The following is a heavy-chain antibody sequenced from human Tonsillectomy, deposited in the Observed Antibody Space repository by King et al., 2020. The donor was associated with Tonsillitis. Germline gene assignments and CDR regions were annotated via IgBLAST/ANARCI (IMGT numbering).Heavy chain of an antibody. J-gene: IGHJ4*01. Sequence: VQLVESGGGVVQPGRSLRLSCAASGFTFSSYGMHWVRQAPGKGLEWVAVISYDGSNKYYADSVKGRFTISRDNSKNTLYLQMNIQRAEDTVVYYCAKVGALLDYCNYFNFRSHRTLVSFSS. CDR3: AKVGALLDYCNYFNF. CDR2: ISYDGSNK. V-gene: IGHV3-30*18. D-gene: IGHD4-11*01. CDR1: GFTFSSYG.